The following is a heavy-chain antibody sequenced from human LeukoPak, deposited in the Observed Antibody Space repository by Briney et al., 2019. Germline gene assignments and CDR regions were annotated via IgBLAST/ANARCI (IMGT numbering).Heavy chain of an antibody. Sequence: SETLSLTCAVYGGSFSGYYWSWIRQPPGKGLEWSGEINHSGSTNYNPSLKSRVTISVDTSKNQFSLKLSSVTAADTAVYYCARAYFSSSLLYYYYGMDVGGQGTTVTVS. CDR2: INHSGST. J-gene: IGHJ6*02. V-gene: IGHV4-34*01. CDR3: ARAYFSSSLLYYYYGMDV. CDR1: GGSFSGYY. D-gene: IGHD6-6*01.